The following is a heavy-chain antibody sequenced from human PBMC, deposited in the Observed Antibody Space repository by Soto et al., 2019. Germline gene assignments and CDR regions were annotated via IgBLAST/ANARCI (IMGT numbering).Heavy chain of an antibody. V-gene: IGHV6-1*01. J-gene: IGHJ5*02. Sequence: SQTLSLTCAISGDSVSSNSAAWNWIRQSPSRGLEWLGRTYYRSKWYNDYAVSVKSRITINPDTSKNQFSLQLNSVTPEDTAVYYCAREARPHTYYYGSSGYYYPPPNWFDPWGQGTLVTVSS. CDR3: AREARPHTYYYGSSGYYYPPPNWFDP. CDR1: GDSVSSNSAA. CDR2: TYYRSKWYN. D-gene: IGHD3-22*01.